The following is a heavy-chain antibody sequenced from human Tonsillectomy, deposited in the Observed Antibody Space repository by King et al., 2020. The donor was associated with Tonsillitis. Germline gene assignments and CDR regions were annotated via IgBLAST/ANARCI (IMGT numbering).Heavy chain of an antibody. D-gene: IGHD3-10*01. J-gene: IGHJ6*02. V-gene: IGHV3-73*02. CDR2: IRSKANSYAT. CDR3: TRPGDYYYGMDV. CDR1: GFTFSGSA. Sequence: VQLVESGGGLVQPGGSLKLSCAASGFTFSGSAMHWVRQASGKGLEWVGRIRSKANSYATAYAASVKGRFIISRDDSKNTAYLQMNSLKIEDTAVYYCTRPGDYYYGMDVWGQGTTVTVSS.